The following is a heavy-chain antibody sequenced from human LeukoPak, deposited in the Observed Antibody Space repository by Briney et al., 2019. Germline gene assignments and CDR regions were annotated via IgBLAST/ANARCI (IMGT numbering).Heavy chain of an antibody. CDR1: GFTFDDYA. J-gene: IGHJ4*02. D-gene: IGHD3-22*01. CDR3: AKSGRYYDSGGYYYYDY. V-gene: IGHV3-9*01. Sequence: PGGSLRLSCAASGFTFDDYAMHWVRQAPGKGLEWVSGISWNSGSIGYADSVKGRFTISRDNSKNTLSLQMNSLRAEDTAVYYCAKSGRYYDSGGYYYYDYWGQGTLVTVSS. CDR2: ISWNSGSI.